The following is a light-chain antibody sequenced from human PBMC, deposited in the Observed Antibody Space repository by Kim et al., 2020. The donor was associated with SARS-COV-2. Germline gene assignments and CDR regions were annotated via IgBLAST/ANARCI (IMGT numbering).Light chain of an antibody. J-gene: IGKJ4*01. CDR3: QQANSFPLT. V-gene: IGKV1-12*01. CDR2: AAS. Sequence: DIQMTQSPSSVSASVGDRVTITCRASQGISSWLAWYQRKPGKAPKLLICAASSLQSGVPSRFSGSGSGTDFTLTISSLQPEDFATYYCQQANSFPLTFGGGTKVDIK. CDR1: QGISSW.